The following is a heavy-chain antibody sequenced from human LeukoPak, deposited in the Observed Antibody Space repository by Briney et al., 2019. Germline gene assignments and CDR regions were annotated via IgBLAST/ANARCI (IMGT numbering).Heavy chain of an antibody. CDR2: IKQDGSEK. J-gene: IGHJ4*02. CDR1: GFTFSSYW. CDR3: ARSGYDYVWGSYRPTHFDY. Sequence: GGSLRLSCAASGFTFSSYWMSWVRQAPGKGLEWVANIKQDGSEKYYVDSVKGRFTISRDNAKNSLYLQMNSLRAEDTAVYYCARSGYDYVWGSYRPTHFDYWGQGTLVTVSS. D-gene: IGHD3-16*02. V-gene: IGHV3-7*01.